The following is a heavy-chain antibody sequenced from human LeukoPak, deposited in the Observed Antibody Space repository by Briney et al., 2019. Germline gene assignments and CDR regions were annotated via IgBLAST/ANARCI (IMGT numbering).Heavy chain of an antibody. J-gene: IGHJ6*02. CDR1: GGSISSSNW. D-gene: IGHD3-3*01. Sequence: SGTLSLTCAASGGSISSSNWWSWVRQPPGKGLEWIGEIYHSGSTNYNPSLKSRVTISVDKSKNQFSLKLSSVTAADTAVYYCAREGALTEWSYYYYGMDVWGQGTTVTVSS. CDR2: IYHSGST. CDR3: AREGALTEWSYYYYGMDV. V-gene: IGHV4-4*02.